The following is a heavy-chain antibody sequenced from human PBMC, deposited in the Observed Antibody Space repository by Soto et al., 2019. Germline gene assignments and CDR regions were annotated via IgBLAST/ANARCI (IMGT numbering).Heavy chain of an antibody. CDR3: ARGRYGDC. J-gene: IGHJ4*02. V-gene: IGHV1-18*01. D-gene: IGHD1-1*01. Sequence: QVHLVQSGAEVKKPGASVKVSCKGSGYGFTTYGITWVRQAPGQGLEWMAWISAHNGNTNYAQKLQGRVTVTRDTSASTAYMELRGRRSDDTAVYYCARGRYGDCWGQGALVTVSS. CDR2: ISAHNGNT. CDR1: GYGFTTYG.